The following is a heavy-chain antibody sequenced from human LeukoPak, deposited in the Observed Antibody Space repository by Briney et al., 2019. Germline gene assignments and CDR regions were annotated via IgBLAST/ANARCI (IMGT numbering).Heavy chain of an antibody. Sequence: SETLSLTCAVYGGSFSGYYSSWIRQPPGKGLEWIGEINHSGSTNYNPSLKSRVTISVDTSKNQFSLKLSSVTAADTAVYYCARGRYSYGPDYWGQGTLVTVSS. CDR1: GGSFSGYY. D-gene: IGHD5-18*01. CDR3: ARGRYSYGPDY. J-gene: IGHJ4*02. V-gene: IGHV4-34*01. CDR2: INHSGST.